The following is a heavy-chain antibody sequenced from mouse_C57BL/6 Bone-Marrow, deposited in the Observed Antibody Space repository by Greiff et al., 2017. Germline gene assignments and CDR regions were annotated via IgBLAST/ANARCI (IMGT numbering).Heavy chain of an antibody. Sequence: EVMLVESGGGLVKPGGSLKLSCAASGFTFSDYGMHWVRQTPEKGLEWVAYISSGSSTIYYADTVKGRFTISRDNAKNTLFLQMTSLSSEDTAMYYCARGVTTGFDATDYWGQGTSVTVSS. D-gene: IGHD2-2*01. V-gene: IGHV5-17*01. CDR2: ISSGSSTI. CDR1: GFTFSDYG. CDR3: ARGVTTGFDATDY. J-gene: IGHJ4*01.